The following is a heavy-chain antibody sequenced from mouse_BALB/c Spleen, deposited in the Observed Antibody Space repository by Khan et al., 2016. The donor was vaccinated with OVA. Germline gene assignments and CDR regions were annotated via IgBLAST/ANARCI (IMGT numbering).Heavy chain of an antibody. J-gene: IGHJ3*01. CDR3: ARSNYGPFAY. CDR2: ISSGGDNT. Sequence: EVELVESGGGLVKPGGSLKLSCAASGFTFSSFTMSWVRQTPEKRLGWVASISSGGDNTYYPDSVKGRFTISRDNAKNNLYLQRSSLRAEDTALYYCARSNYGPFAYWGQGTLVTVSA. D-gene: IGHD1-1*02. V-gene: IGHV5-9*03. CDR1: GFTFSSFT.